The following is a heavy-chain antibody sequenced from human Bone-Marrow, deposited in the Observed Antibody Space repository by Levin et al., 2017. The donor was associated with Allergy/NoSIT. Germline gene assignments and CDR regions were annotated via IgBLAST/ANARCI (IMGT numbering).Heavy chain of an antibody. D-gene: IGHD2-21*01. CDR2: INHSGST. Sequence: KASETLSLTCAVYGGSFSGYYWSWIRQPPGKGLEWIGEINHSGSTNYNPSLKSRVTISVDTSKNQFSLKLSSVTAADTAVYYCARGLYCGGDPKPNWFDPWGQGTLVTVSS. CDR3: ARGLYCGGDPKPNWFDP. CDR1: GGSFSGYY. J-gene: IGHJ5*02. V-gene: IGHV4-34*01.